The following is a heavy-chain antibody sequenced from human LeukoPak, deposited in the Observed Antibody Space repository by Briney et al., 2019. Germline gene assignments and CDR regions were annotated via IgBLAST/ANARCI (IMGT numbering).Heavy chain of an antibody. D-gene: IGHD2-15*01. Sequence: GGSLRLSCVASGITFSSYSVNWVRQAPGKGLEWVSYISSFSGTINYADSVKGRFTISRDNAKNSLYLQMNSLRAEDTAVYYCARDQGGVGYWGQGTLVTVSS. J-gene: IGHJ4*02. CDR3: ARDQGGVGY. CDR2: ISSFSGTI. CDR1: GITFSSYS. V-gene: IGHV3-48*01.